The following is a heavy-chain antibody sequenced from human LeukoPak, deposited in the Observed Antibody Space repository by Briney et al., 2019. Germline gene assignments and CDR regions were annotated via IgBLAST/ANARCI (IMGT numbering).Heavy chain of an antibody. V-gene: IGHV3-21*01. CDR3: ARDRSRGLLDAFDI. D-gene: IGHD2-21*01. Sequence: GGSLRLSCAASGFTFSSYSMNWVRQAPGKGLGWVSSISSSSTYIYYADSVKGRFTISRDNAKNSLYLQMNSLRAEDTAVYYCARDRSRGLLDAFDIWGQGTMFTVSS. J-gene: IGHJ3*02. CDR1: GFTFSSYS. CDR2: ISSSSTYI.